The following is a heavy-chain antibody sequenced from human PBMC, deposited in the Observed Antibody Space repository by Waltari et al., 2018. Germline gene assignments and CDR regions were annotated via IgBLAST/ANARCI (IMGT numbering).Heavy chain of an antibody. D-gene: IGHD6-13*01. V-gene: IGHV1-8*01. CDR3: ARGANGQLAFDY. J-gene: IGHJ4*02. CDR2: MNPNSGNT. Sequence: QVQLVQSGAEVKKPGASVKVSCKASGYTFTSYDIKWVRQATGQRIEGMGWMNPNSGNTGDAQKFQGRVTMTRNTSISTAYMELSSLRSEDTAVYYCARGANGQLAFDYWGQGTLVTVSS. CDR1: GYTFTSYD.